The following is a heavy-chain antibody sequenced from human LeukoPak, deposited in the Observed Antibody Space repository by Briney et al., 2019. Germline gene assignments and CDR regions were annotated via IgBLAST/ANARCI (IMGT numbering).Heavy chain of an antibody. CDR2: IIPIFGTA. V-gene: IGHV1-69*05. Sequence: ASVKVSCEASGGTFSSYTISWVRQAPGGGLWWMGGIIPIFGTANYAQKFQGRVTITTDESTSTAYMELSSLRSEDTAVYYCARVPLDIYAFDIWGQGTMVTVSS. D-gene: IGHD5-12*01. CDR3: ARVPLDIYAFDI. J-gene: IGHJ3*02. CDR1: GGTFSSYT.